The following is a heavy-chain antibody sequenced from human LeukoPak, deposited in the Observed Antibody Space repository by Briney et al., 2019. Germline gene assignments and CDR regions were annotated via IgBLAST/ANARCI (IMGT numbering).Heavy chain of an antibody. CDR1: GFTFTTYW. D-gene: IGHD2-15*01. J-gene: IGHJ6*03. CDR2: INQDGTEK. V-gene: IGHV3-7*01. Sequence: GESLRLSCAASGFTFTTYWMSWVRQLPGKGLEWVANINQDGTEKYYVDSVKGRFTISRDNAKNSLYLQMNSLRAEDMAVYYCARDCSGGSCYSIYYYYYYMDVWGKGTTVTVSS. CDR3: ARDCSGGSCYSIYYYYYYMDV.